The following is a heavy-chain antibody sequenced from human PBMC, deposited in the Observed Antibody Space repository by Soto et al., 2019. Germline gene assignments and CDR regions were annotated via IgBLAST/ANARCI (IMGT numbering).Heavy chain of an antibody. V-gene: IGHV3-74*01. CDR2: INSDGSST. Sequence: GGPRRLPCESFELTFRSYWLHWFGKAPGKGLVWVSRINSDGSSTSYADSVKGRFTISRDNAKNTLYLQMNSLRAEDTAVYYCARERPPLYYFDYWGQGTLVTVSS. J-gene: IGHJ4*02. CDR1: ELTFRSYW. CDR3: ARERPPLYYFDY.